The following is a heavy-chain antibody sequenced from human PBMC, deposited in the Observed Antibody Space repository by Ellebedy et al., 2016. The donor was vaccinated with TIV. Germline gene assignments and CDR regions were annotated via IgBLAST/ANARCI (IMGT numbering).Heavy chain of an antibody. CDR3: ARTDPWQPIDD. V-gene: IGHV4-39*01. CDR1: GGSVSSTRYY. Sequence: MPSETLSLTCSVSGGSVSSTRYYWAWIRQPTGKGLEYIGSVYYSGSPYYNPSFKSRATLSSDTSKNQFSLNLRTVTAADTAVYYCARTDPWQPIDDWGQGILVTVSS. J-gene: IGHJ4*02. D-gene: IGHD2-21*02. CDR2: VYYSGSP.